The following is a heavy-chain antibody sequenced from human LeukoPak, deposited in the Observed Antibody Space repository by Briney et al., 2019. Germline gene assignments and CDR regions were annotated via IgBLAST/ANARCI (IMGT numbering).Heavy chain of an antibody. Sequence: SETLSLTCAVYGGSFSGYYWSWIRQPPGKGLEWIGEINHSGSTNYNPSLKSRVTISVDTSKNQFSLKLSSVTAADTAVYYCARVVWFGTRFDYWDQGTLVTVSS. D-gene: IGHD3-10*01. V-gene: IGHV4-34*01. J-gene: IGHJ4*02. CDR1: GGSFSGYY. CDR3: ARVVWFGTRFDY. CDR2: INHSGST.